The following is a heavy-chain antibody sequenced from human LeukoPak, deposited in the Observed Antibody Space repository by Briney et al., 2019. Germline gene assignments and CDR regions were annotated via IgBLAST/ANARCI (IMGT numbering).Heavy chain of an antibody. CDR3: ARAPSLIPGYYYYMDV. Sequence: SETLSLTCTVSGGSISSYYWSWIRQPPGKGLEWIGYIYYSGSTNYDPSLKSRVTISVDTSKNQFSLKLSSVTAADTAVYYCARAPSLIPGYYYYMDVWGKGTTVTVSS. CDR1: GGSISSYY. D-gene: IGHD3-16*01. V-gene: IGHV4-59*01. CDR2: IYYSGST. J-gene: IGHJ6*03.